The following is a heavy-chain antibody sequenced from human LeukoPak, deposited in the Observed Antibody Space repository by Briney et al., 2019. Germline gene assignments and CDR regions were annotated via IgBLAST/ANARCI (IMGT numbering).Heavy chain of an antibody. CDR3: ARDSSGSFRYFQH. CDR1: GFTFSSYS. J-gene: IGHJ1*01. V-gene: IGHV3-21*01. Sequence: GGSLRLSCAASGFTFSSYSMNWVRQAPGKGLEWVSSISSSSSYIYYADSVKGRFTISRDNAKNSLYLQMNSLRAEDTAVYYCARDSSGSFRYFQHWGQGTLVTVSS. CDR2: ISSSSSYI. D-gene: IGHD1-26*01.